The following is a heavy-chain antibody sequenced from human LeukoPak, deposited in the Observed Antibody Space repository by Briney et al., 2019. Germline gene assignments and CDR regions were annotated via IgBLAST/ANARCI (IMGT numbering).Heavy chain of an antibody. CDR3: AKDASPLINYDSSGYFDY. V-gene: IGHV3-23*01. Sequence: GGSLRLSCAASGFTFSSYTMNWVRQAPGKGLEWVSAISGSGGSTYYADSVKGRFTISRDNAKNSLYLQMNSLRAEDTALYYCAKDASPLINYDSSGYFDYWGQGTLVTVSS. J-gene: IGHJ4*02. CDR2: ISGSGGST. CDR1: GFTFSSYT. D-gene: IGHD3-22*01.